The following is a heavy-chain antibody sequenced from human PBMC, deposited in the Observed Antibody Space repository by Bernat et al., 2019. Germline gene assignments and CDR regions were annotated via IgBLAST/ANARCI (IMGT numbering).Heavy chain of an antibody. CDR1: GGEGRGYY. CDR3: ARAVVPAEGKHPPGHHYYYYMDV. V-gene: IGHV4-34*01. CDR2: INHSGST. Sequence: QVQLQQGGGGRGKKGESLSLTCAVYGGEGRGYYWSWIRQPPGKGLEWIGEINHSGSTNYNPSLKSRVTISVDTSKNQFSLKLSSVTAADTAVYYCARAVVPAEGKHPPGHHYYYYMDVWGKGTTVTVSS. D-gene: IGHD2-2*01. J-gene: IGHJ6*03.